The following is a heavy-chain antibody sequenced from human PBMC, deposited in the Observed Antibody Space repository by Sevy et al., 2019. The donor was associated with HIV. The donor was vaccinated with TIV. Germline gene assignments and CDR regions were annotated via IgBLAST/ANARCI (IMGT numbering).Heavy chain of an antibody. V-gene: IGHV3-30-3*01. CDR3: ARSAVAGIEAWFDP. Sequence: GGSLRLSCVGSGFTFSRHAMHWVRQAPGKGLEWVAVILYDGSNKYYADSVKGRFTISRDNSKNTLDLEMSSLRPEDTAVYYCARSAVAGIEAWFDPWGLGTLVTVSS. CDR1: GFTFSRHA. D-gene: IGHD6-19*01. J-gene: IGHJ5*02. CDR2: ILYDGSNK.